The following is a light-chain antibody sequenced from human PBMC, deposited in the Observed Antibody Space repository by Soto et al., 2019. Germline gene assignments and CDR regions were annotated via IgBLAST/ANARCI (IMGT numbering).Light chain of an antibody. CDR1: QSISSW. CDR2: DAS. Sequence: DIQMTQSPSTLSASVGDRVTITCRASQSISSWLAWYQQKPGKAPKLLIYDASSLESGVPSRFSGSRYGTEFTLTISSLQPDDFATYYCQQYNSYSPLFGHGTKVEIK. J-gene: IGKJ1*01. CDR3: QQYNSYSPL. V-gene: IGKV1-5*01.